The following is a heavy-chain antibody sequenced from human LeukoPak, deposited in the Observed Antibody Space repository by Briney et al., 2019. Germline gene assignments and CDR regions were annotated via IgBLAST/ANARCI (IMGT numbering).Heavy chain of an antibody. V-gene: IGHV4-38-2*02. CDR1: GYSISSGYY. Sequence: SETLSLTCTVSGYSISSGYYWGWIRQPPGKGLEWIGSIYHSGSTYYNPSLKSRVTISVDTSKNQFSLKLSSVTAADTAVCYCARAAGTTNWFDPWGQGTLVTVSS. J-gene: IGHJ5*02. CDR2: IYHSGST. D-gene: IGHD1-7*01. CDR3: ARAAGTTNWFDP.